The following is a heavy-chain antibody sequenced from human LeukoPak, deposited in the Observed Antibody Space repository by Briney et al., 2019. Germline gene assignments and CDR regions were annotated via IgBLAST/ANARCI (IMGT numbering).Heavy chain of an antibody. Sequence: PGGSLRLSCAASGFTFSSYGMSWVRQAPGKGLEWVSSIGSSGTTTYYADSVKGRFTISRDNSKNTLFLQMNSLRAEDTAVYYCAKGRGYSYGPFDYWGQGTLVTVSS. CDR1: GFTFSSYG. D-gene: IGHD5-18*01. CDR3: AKGRGYSYGPFDY. CDR2: IGSSGTTT. J-gene: IGHJ4*02. V-gene: IGHV3-23*01.